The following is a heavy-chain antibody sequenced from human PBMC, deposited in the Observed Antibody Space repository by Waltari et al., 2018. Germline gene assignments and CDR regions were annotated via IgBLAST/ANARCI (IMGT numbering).Heavy chain of an antibody. D-gene: IGHD3-16*02. Sequence: EVQLVESGGGLVQPGGSLRLSCAASGFTFSSYSMNWVRQAPGKWLEWVSYISSSSSTIYYADSVKGRFTISRDNAKNSLYLQMNSLRAEDTAVYYCARVILPNPPYYYYYGMDVWGQGTTVTVSS. V-gene: IGHV3-48*01. CDR1: GFTFSSYS. CDR3: ARVILPNPPYYYYYGMDV. J-gene: IGHJ6*02. CDR2: ISSSSSTI.